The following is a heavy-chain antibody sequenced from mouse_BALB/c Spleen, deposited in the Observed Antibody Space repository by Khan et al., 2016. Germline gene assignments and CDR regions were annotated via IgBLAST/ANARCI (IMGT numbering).Heavy chain of an antibody. Sequence: EVQLQESGPGLVQPSQSLSLTCTVTGFSITSDYAWNWIRQFTGNKLEWMGYISYSGTTRYHPSLKSRISITRDTSKNQFFLQLNSVTTEDTATDYCVRSLFYYAMDYWGQGTSVTVSS. CDR3: VRSLFYYAMDY. CDR1: GFSITSDYA. J-gene: IGHJ4*01. V-gene: IGHV3-2*02. CDR2: ISYSGTT.